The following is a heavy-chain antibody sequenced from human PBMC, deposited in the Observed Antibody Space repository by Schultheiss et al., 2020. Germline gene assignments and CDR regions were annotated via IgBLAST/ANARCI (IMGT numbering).Heavy chain of an antibody. CDR3: AKVEGRSGSSRKFDY. Sequence: GGSLRLSCAASGFTFSSYAMHWVRQAPGKGLEWVAVISYDGSNKYYADSVKGRFTISRDNSKNTLYLQMNSLRAEDTAVYYCAKVEGRSGSSRKFDYWGQGTLVTVSS. D-gene: IGHD1-26*01. CDR2: ISYDGSNK. CDR1: GFTFSSYA. V-gene: IGHV3-30-3*01. J-gene: IGHJ4*02.